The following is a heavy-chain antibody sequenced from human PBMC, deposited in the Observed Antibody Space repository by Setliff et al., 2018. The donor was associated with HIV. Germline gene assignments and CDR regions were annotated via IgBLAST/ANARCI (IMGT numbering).Heavy chain of an antibody. D-gene: IGHD2-15*01. CDR1: GFSFSSHW. Sequence: GGSLRLSCVASGFSFSSHWMSWVRQAPGKGLEWVANIKEDGSEKYYVDSVRGRFTISRDNAKNSLYLQMNSLRAEDTAVYYCARDATRGGDMDVWAKGTTVTVSS. V-gene: IGHV3-7*01. CDR2: IKEDGSEK. J-gene: IGHJ6*03. CDR3: ARDATRGGDMDV.